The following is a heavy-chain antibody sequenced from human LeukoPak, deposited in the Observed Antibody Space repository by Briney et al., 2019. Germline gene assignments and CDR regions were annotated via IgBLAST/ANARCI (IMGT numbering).Heavy chain of an antibody. D-gene: IGHD1/OR15-1a*01. CDR3: AKEVGMYGTPTLDF. CDR1: GFTFSSYA. Sequence: GGSLRLSCAASGFTFSSYAVSWVRQAPGGGLEWVSGIPGSGVDTFYADSVKGRFTISRDNSKNTLFLQMNSLRAEDTAVYYCAKEVGMYGTPTLDFWGQGTVVTVSS. V-gene: IGHV3-23*01. CDR2: IPGSGVDT. J-gene: IGHJ4*02.